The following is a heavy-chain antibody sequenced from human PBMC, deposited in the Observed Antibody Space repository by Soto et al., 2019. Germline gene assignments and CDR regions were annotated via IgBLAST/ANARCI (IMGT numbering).Heavy chain of an antibody. CDR2: INTANGNT. Sequence: QVHLVQSGAEVKKPGASVNVSCKASGYIFTRYAIHWVRQAPGQRFEWMGWINTANGNTKYSHNFQGRVIITRDTSAATLFLELSSLTSEDTAVYYCARDEDVWGQGTLVTVSS. CDR1: GYIFTRYA. J-gene: IGHJ4*02. CDR3: ARDEDV. V-gene: IGHV1-3*04.